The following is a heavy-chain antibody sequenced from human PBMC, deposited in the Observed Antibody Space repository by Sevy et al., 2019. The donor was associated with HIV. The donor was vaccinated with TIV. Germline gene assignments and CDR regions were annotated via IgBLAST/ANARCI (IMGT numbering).Heavy chain of an antibody. V-gene: IGHV3-30*18. D-gene: IGHD3-22*01. J-gene: IGHJ4*02. CDR3: AKGSDYYDSSGYFRSGYFDY. CDR2: ISYDGSNK. CDR1: GFTFSSYG. Sequence: GGSLRLSCAASGFTFSSYGMHWVRQAPGKGLEWVAVISYDGSNKYYADSVKGRFTISRDNSKNTLYLKMNSLRAEDTAVYYCAKGSDYYDSSGYFRSGYFDYWGQGTLVTVSS.